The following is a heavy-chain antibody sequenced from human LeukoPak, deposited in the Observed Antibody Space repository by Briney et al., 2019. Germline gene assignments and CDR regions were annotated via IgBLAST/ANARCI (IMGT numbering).Heavy chain of an antibody. Sequence: GGSLRLSCAASGFTFSSYAMHWVRQAPGKGLEWVAVISYDGNNKYYADSIKGRFTISRDNSKNTLYLQMNSQRSEDTAVYYCAREPLPAGYSSGWTDYWGQGTLVTVSS. J-gene: IGHJ4*02. CDR3: AREPLPAGYSSGWTDY. CDR1: GFTFSSYA. CDR2: ISYDGNNK. D-gene: IGHD6-19*01. V-gene: IGHV3-30*04.